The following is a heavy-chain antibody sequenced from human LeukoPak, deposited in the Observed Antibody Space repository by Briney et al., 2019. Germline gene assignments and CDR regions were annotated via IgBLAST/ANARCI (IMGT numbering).Heavy chain of an antibody. J-gene: IGHJ4*02. D-gene: IGHD3-22*01. CDR3: ARDGGYSSDSSVDH. Sequence: GGSLRLSCAASGFTFSDSYMSWIRQAPGKGLEWVSYISRSGSTIYYADSVKGRFTISRDNAKNSLYLQTNSLRAEDTAVYYCARDGGYSSDSSVDHWGQGTQVSVSS. V-gene: IGHV3-11*01. CDR2: ISRSGSTI. CDR1: GFTFSDSY.